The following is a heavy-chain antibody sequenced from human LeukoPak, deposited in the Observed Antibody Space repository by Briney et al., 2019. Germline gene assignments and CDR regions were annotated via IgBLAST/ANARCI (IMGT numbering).Heavy chain of an antibody. V-gene: IGHV1-3*01. CDR1: GYTFTSYA. D-gene: IGHD7-27*01. CDR3: ATSRNWGRDAFDI. J-gene: IGHJ3*02. CDR2: INAGNGNT. Sequence: GASVKVSCKASGYTFTSYAMHWVRQAPGQRLEWMGWINAGNGNTKYSQKFQGRVTMTEDTSTDTAYMELSSLRSEDTAVYYCATSRNWGRDAFDIWGQGTMVTVSS.